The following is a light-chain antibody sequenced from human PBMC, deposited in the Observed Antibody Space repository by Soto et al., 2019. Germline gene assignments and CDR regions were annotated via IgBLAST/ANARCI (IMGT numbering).Light chain of an antibody. CDR1: QDIGSW. CDR2: AAS. J-gene: IGKJ5*01. V-gene: IGKV1-12*01. Sequence: IQMTQSPSSVSASVGDRVTITCRASQDIGSWLAWYQQKPGKAPKLLIYAASSLPSGVPSRFSGGGSGTDFTLTISSLQPEDFATYYCQQANSFPITFGQGTRLEIK. CDR3: QQANSFPIT.